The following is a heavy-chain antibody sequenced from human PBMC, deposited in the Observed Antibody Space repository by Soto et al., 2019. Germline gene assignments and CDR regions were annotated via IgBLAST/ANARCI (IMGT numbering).Heavy chain of an antibody. CDR1: GYTFTGYY. CDR3: ARVFPYGSGSYAFDY. Sequence: ASVKVSCKASGYTFTGYYMHWVRQAPGQGLEWMGWINPNSGGTNYAQKFQGWVTMTRDTSISTAYVELSRLRSDDTAVYYCARVFPYGSGSYAFDYWGQGTLVTVSS. D-gene: IGHD3-10*01. V-gene: IGHV1-2*04. CDR2: INPNSGGT. J-gene: IGHJ4*02.